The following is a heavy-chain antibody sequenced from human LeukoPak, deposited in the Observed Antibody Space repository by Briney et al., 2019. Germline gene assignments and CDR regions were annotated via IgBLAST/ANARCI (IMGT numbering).Heavy chain of an antibody. CDR3: TRGLPNFSFFDY. D-gene: IGHD4/OR15-4a*01. Sequence: GASLRLSCAASGFTFSSYAMSWVRQAPGKGLVWVSRTNSGASTTLYADSVQGRFSVSRDNAKNTLYLQMSSLRAEDTAVYYCTRGLPNFSFFDYWGQGILVTVSS. CDR2: TNSGASTT. CDR1: GFTFSSYA. J-gene: IGHJ4*02. V-gene: IGHV3-74*01.